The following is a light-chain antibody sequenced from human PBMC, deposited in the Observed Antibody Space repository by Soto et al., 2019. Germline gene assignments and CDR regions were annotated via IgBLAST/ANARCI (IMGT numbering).Light chain of an antibody. CDR1: SSNIGTNY. CDR2: RTA. J-gene: IGLJ2*01. V-gene: IGLV1-47*01. CDR3: AAWDDSLRVVV. Sequence: QSVVTQPPSASGTPGQRVTIFCSGSSSNIGTNYVYWYQHLPGTAPKLLIYRTAQRPSGVPDRFSGSKSGTSASLAISGLRSEDEADYFCAAWDDSLRVVVFGGVTKLTVL.